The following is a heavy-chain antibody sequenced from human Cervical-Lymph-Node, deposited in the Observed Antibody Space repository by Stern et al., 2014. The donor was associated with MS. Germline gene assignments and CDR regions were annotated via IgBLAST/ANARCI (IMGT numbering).Heavy chain of an antibody. CDR3: ARGPNLFDP. V-gene: IGHV1-3*01. Sequence: QVQLVQSGAEVKKPGASVKISCKASGYTFTTYAIHWVRQAPGQRLEWMGWINAGNGNTKYSMKFQGRVTITRDTSASTAYMDLSSLRSEDTAVYYCARGPNLFDPWGQGSLLTVSS. J-gene: IGHJ5*02. CDR1: GYTFTTYA. CDR2: INAGNGNT.